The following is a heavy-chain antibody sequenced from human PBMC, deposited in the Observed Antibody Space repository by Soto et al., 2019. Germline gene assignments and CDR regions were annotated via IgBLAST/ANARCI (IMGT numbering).Heavy chain of an antibody. J-gene: IGHJ5*02. CDR3: ARDDCYDSNNWFDP. CDR2: IYTTGSA. CDR1: GVSIKTYY. D-gene: IGHD3-9*01. V-gene: IGHV4-4*07. Sequence: SETLSLTCAVSGVSIKTYYWSWIRKPAGKGLEWIGRIYTTGSANHNPSLKSRVTMSVDTSKNQVSMKLTSVTAADAGVYYCARDDCYDSNNWFDPWGQGILVHRLL.